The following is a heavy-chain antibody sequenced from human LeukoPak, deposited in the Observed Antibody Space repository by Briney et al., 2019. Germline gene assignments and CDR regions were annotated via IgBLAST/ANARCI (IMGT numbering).Heavy chain of an antibody. CDR1: GYSIRSGYY. D-gene: IGHD4-17*01. Sequence: PSETLSLTCAVSGYSIRSGYYWGWIRQPPAKGLEWIGSIYHSGSTYYNPSLKSRVTISVDTSKNQFSLKLSSVTAADTAMYYCARWNRGVTKDNFDYWGQGTLVTVSS. CDR3: ARWNRGVTKDNFDY. V-gene: IGHV4-38-2*01. J-gene: IGHJ4*02. CDR2: IYHSGST.